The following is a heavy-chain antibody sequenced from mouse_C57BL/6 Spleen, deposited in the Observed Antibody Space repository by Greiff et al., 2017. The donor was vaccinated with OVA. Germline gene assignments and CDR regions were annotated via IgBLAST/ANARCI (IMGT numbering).Heavy chain of an antibody. D-gene: IGHD1-1*01. Sequence: VQLQQPGAELVKPGASVKLSCKASGYTFTSYWMHWVKQRPGQGLEWIGMIHPNSGSTNYNEKFKSKATLTVDKSSSTAYMQLSSLTSEDSAVYYCARGATVVAKGFDYWGQGTTLTVSS. CDR1: GYTFTSYW. J-gene: IGHJ2*01. V-gene: IGHV1-64*01. CDR3: ARGATVVAKGFDY. CDR2: IHPNSGST.